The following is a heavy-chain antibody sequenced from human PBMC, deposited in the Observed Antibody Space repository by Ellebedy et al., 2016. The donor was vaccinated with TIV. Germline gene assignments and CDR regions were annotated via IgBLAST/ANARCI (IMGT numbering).Heavy chain of an antibody. D-gene: IGHD4-17*01. CDR3: AREAVTRNYYYGMDV. V-gene: IGHV3-33*01. CDR1: GFIFSSYG. Sequence: GESLKIYCAAPGFIFSSYGMHWVRQAPGKGLEWVAVIWPDGSNKYYADSVKGRFNISRDNSKNTLYLQMNSLRAEDTGIYYCAREAVTRNYYYGMDVWGQGTTVTVFS. J-gene: IGHJ6*02. CDR2: IWPDGSNK.